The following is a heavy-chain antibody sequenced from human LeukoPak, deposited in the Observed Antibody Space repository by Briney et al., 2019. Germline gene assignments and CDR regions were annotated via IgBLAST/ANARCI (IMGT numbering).Heavy chain of an antibody. J-gene: IGHJ4*02. Sequence: SETLSLTCAVYGGSFSGYYWSWIRQPPGKGLEWIGEINHSGSTNYNPSLKSRVTISVDTSKNQFSLKLSPVTAADTAVYYCARGRPGYCTNGVCHRGNFDYWGQGTLVTVSS. CDR1: GGSFSGYY. CDR3: ARGRPGYCTNGVCHRGNFDY. CDR2: INHSGST. D-gene: IGHD2-8*01. V-gene: IGHV4-34*01.